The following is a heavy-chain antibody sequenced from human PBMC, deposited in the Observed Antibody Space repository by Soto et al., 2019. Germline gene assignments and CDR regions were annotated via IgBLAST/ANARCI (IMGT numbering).Heavy chain of an antibody. CDR3: ARVSGSYCCGMDV. D-gene: IGHD3-10*01. V-gene: IGHV4-4*02. J-gene: IGHJ6*02. CDR2: IYHSGST. CDR1: GGSISSSYW. Sequence: QVQLQESGPGLVKPSGTLSLTCAVSGGSISSSYWWSWVRQPQGKGLEWIGEIYHSGSTNYHRSLKSRVTISVDTAKNQFSLKVTSVTAADTAVYYCARVSGSYCCGMDVGGQGTTVTVSS.